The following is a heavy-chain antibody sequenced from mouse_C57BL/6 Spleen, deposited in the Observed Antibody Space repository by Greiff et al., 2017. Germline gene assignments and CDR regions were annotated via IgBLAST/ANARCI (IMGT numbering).Heavy chain of an antibody. J-gene: IGHJ4*01. CDR3: ARRGYYGNYEGMDY. Sequence: QVQLKQSGAELVRPGTSVKVSCKASGYAFTNYLIEWVKQRPGQGLEWIGVINPGSGGTNYNEKFKGKATLTADKSSSTAYMQLSSLTSEDSAVYFCARRGYYGNYEGMDYWGQGTSVTVSS. CDR1: GYAFTNYL. CDR2: INPGSGGT. D-gene: IGHD2-1*01. V-gene: IGHV1-54*01.